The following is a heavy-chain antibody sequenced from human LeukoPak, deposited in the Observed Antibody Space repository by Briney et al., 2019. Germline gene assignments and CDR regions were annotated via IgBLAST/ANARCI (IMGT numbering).Heavy chain of an antibody. V-gene: IGHV1-2*02. CDR1: GYTFTDYY. CDR3: ARSYSGFGYALHDY. Sequence: ASVKVSCKASGYTFTDYYMHWVLQAPGHGLEWMGWINPNSGGTNYAQKFQGRVTMTRDTSISTAYMELSSLRSDDTAMYYCARSYSGFGYALHDYWGQGTLVTVSS. CDR2: INPNSGGT. D-gene: IGHD1-26*01. J-gene: IGHJ4*02.